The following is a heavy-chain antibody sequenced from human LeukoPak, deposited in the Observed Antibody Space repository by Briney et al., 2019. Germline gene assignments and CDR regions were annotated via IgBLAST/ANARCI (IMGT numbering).Heavy chain of an antibody. CDR1: GFTFSSYS. CDR2: ITSSSSYI. CDR3: ARDLFGSGSFYGF. D-gene: IGHD3-10*01. V-gene: IGHV3-21*06. Sequence: GGSLRLSCAASGFTFSSYSMNWVRQAPGKGLEWVSSITSSSSYIYYADSVKGRFTISRDNTKNSLYLQMNSLSAEDTAVYYCARDLFGSGSFYGFWGQGTLVTVSS. J-gene: IGHJ4*02.